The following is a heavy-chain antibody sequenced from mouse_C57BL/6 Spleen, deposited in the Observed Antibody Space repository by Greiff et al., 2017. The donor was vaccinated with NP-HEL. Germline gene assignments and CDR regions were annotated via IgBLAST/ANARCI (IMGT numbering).Heavy chain of an antibody. CDR3: AREGIITTVVSNYYAMDY. V-gene: IGHV1-54*01. CDR1: GYAFTNYL. Sequence: VQLQESGAELVRPGTSVKVSCKASGYAFTNYLIEWVKQRPGQGLEWIGVINPGSGGTNYNEKFKGKATLTADKSSSTAYMQLSSLTSEDSAVYFCAREGIITTVVSNYYAMDYWGQGTSVTVSS. CDR2: INPGSGGT. D-gene: IGHD1-1*01. J-gene: IGHJ4*01.